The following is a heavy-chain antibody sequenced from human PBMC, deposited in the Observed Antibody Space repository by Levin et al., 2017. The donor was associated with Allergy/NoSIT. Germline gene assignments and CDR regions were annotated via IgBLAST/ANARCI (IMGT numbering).Heavy chain of an antibody. Sequence: GESLKISCAASGFTFSPYYMHWVRQAPGKGLAWVSNIHSDTSITNYADSVKGRFTISRDNAKNTLYLQMNSLRAEDTDVYYCARGGCSSTSCLDSWGQGTLVTVSS. J-gene: IGHJ4*02. CDR2: IHSDTSIT. CDR1: GFTFSPYY. CDR3: ARGGCSSTSCLDS. D-gene: IGHD2-2*01. V-gene: IGHV3-74*01.